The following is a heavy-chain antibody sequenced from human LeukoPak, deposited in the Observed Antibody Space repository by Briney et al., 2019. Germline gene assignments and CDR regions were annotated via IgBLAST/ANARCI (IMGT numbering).Heavy chain of an antibody. CDR2: ISGSGGST. J-gene: IGHJ4*02. CDR1: GFTVSSSY. D-gene: IGHD1-26*01. V-gene: IGHV3-23*01. Sequence: GGSLRLSCAASGFTVSSSYMSWVRQAPGKGLEWVSAISGSGGSTYYADSVKGRFTISRDYPKNTLYLQMNSLRAEDTAVYFCAKYSGSYYYPPNWDSWGQGTLVTVSS. CDR3: AKYSGSYYYPPNWDS.